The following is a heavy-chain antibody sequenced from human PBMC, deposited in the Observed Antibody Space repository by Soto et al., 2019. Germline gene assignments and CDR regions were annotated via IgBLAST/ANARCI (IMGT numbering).Heavy chain of an antibody. J-gene: IGHJ2*01. Sequence: QVQLVESGGGVVQPGRSLRLSCAASGFTFSSYAMHWVSQAPGKGLEWVAVISYDGSNKYYADSVKGRFTISRDNSKNTLYLQMNSLRAEDTAVYYCARSTWDWYFDLWGRGTLVTVSS. CDR2: ISYDGSNK. CDR3: ARSTWDWYFDL. CDR1: GFTFSSYA. D-gene: IGHD1-26*01. V-gene: IGHV3-30-3*01.